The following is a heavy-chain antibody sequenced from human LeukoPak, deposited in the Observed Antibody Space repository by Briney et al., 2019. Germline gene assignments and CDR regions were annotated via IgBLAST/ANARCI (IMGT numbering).Heavy chain of an antibody. J-gene: IGHJ6*02. V-gene: IGHV1-46*01. CDR3: ARVARITIFGVVIGGTGNYYGMDV. Sequence: ASVKVSCKASGYTFTSYYMHWVRQAPGQGLEWMGIINPSGGSTSYAQKFQGRVTMTRNTSISTAYMELSSLRSEDTAVYYCARVARITIFGVVIGGTGNYYGMDVWGQGTTVTVSS. D-gene: IGHD3-3*01. CDR2: INPSGGST. CDR1: GYTFTSYY.